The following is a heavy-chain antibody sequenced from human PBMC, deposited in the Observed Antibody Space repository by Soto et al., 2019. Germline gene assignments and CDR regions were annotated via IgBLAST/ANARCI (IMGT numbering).Heavy chain of an antibody. J-gene: IGHJ3*02. CDR2: IYTSGST. CDR1: GGSISSYY. CDR3: ARDLGYYYDSSGPPGAFDI. Sequence: SETLSLTCTVSGGSISSYYWSWIRQPAGKGLEWIGRIYTSGSTNYDPSLKSRVTMSVDTSKNQFSLKLSSVTAADTAVYYCARDLGYYYDSSGPPGAFDIWGQGTMVTVS. V-gene: IGHV4-4*07. D-gene: IGHD3-22*01.